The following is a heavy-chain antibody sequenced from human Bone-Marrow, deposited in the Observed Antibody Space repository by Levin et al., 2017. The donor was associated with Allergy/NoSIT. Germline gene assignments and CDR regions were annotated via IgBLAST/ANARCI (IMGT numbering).Heavy chain of an antibody. D-gene: IGHD3-16*02. CDR3: ARNPNYDYVWGSYRSLSRNRFDP. CDR2: IKQDGSEK. V-gene: IGHV3-7*01. J-gene: IGHJ5*02. CDR1: GFTFSSYW. Sequence: GGSLRLSCAASGFTFSSYWMSWVRQAPGKGLEWVANIKQDGSEKYYVDSVKGRFTISRDNAKNSLYLQMNSLRAEDTAVYYCARNPNYDYVWGSYRSLSRNRFDPWGQGTLVTVSS.